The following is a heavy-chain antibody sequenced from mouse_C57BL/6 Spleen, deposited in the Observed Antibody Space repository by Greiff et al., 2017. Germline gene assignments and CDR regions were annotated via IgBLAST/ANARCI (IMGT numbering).Heavy chain of an antibody. J-gene: IGHJ3*01. CDR1: GFTFSSYG. D-gene: IGHD2-4*01. CDR2: ISSGGSYT. CDR3: ARPYDYALFAY. V-gene: IGHV5-6*01. Sequence: EVQGVESGGDLVKPGGSLKLSCAASGFTFSSYGMSWVRQTPDKRLEWVATISSGGSYTYYPDSVKGRFTISRDNAKNTLYLQMSSLKSEDTAMYYCARPYDYALFAYWGQGTLVTVSA.